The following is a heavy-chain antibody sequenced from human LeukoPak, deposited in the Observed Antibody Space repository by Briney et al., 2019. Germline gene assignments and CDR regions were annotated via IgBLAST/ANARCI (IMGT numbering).Heavy chain of an antibody. D-gene: IGHD3-16*01. J-gene: IGHJ6*03. CDR2: IWHDGSVE. CDR1: GFMFSRLG. CDR3: AKEGDQFRGYLDA. V-gene: IGHV3-33*06. Sequence: GGSLRLSCTASGFMFSRLGMQWVRQAPGEGLEWVAMIWHDGSVEEYADSVKGRFTISRDNSQNTLYLQLNSLRDDDTAVYYCAKEGDQFRGYLDAWGKGTTVTVSS.